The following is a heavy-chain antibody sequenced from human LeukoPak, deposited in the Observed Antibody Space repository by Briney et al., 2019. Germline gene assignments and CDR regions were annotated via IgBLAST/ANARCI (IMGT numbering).Heavy chain of an antibody. D-gene: IGHD1-14*01. V-gene: IGHV3-48*01. CDR2: ISQSSGRT. CDR1: GFDFSNYE. CDR3: ARVRDAYNYFHY. J-gene: IGHJ4*02. Sequence: GGSLRLSCAASGFDFSNYEMDWVRQAPGKGLEWISYISQSSGRTYYADSVKGRFTISRDNVKNSLYLQMNSLRVEDTAVYYCARVRDAYNYFHYWGQGTLVTVSS.